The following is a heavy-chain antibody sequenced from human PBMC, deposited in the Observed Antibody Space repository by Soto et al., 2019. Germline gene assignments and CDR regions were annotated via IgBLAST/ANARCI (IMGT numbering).Heavy chain of an antibody. V-gene: IGHV3-23*01. D-gene: IGHD3-22*01. CDR2: LSDSGGTT. Sequence: GGSLRLSCAASGFTFATFAMSWVRQAPGKGLEWVSGLSDSGGTTYYADSVKGRFTISRDNSKNKLYLQMNSLRGDDTAVYYCVQRGGSGYYGAFDYWGHGTLVTVSS. J-gene: IGHJ4*01. CDR3: VQRGGSGYYGAFDY. CDR1: GFTFATFA.